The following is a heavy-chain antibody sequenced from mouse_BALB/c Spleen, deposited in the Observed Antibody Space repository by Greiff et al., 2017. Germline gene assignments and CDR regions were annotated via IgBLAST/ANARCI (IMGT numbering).Heavy chain of an antibody. CDR3: ARSLYGNYAMDY. J-gene: IGHJ4*01. V-gene: IGHV1S34*01. CDR2: ISGYNGAT. D-gene: IGHD2-1*01. Sequence: LVTTGASVKISCTASGYSFTGYYMHWVKQSHGKSLEWIGYISGYNGATSYNQKFKGKATFTVDTSSRTAYMQFNSLTSEDSAVYYCARSLYGNYAMDYWGQGTSVTVSS. CDR1: GYSFTGYY.